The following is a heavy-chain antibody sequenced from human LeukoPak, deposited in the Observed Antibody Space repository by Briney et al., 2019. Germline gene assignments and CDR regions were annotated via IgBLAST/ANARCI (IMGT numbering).Heavy chain of an antibody. Sequence: GGSLRLSCAASGFTFSTYSMNWVRQAPGKGLEWVSSISSSSSYIYYADSVKGRFTISRDNAKNSLYLQMNSLRAEDTAVYYCARDEGTYDFWSGSDYYYMDVWGKETTVTVSS. CDR1: GFTFSTYS. D-gene: IGHD3-3*01. CDR2: ISSSSSYI. J-gene: IGHJ6*03. CDR3: ARDEGTYDFWSGSDYYYMDV. V-gene: IGHV3-21*01.